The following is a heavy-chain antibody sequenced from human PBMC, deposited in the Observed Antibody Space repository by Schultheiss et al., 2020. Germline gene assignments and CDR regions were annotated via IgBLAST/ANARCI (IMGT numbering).Heavy chain of an antibody. CDR2: INHSGST. V-gene: IGHV4-34*01. CDR3: ARVRSSSWEFDY. J-gene: IGHJ4*02. D-gene: IGHD6-13*01. Sequence: SETLSLTCAVYGGSFSGYYWSWIRQPPGKGLEWIGEINHSGSTNYNPSLKSRVTISVDTSKNQFSLKLSSVTAADTAVYYCARVRSSSWEFDYWGQGTLVTVSS. CDR1: GGSFSGYY.